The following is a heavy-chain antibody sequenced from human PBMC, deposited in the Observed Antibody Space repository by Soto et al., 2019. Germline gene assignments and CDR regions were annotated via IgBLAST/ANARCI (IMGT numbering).Heavy chain of an antibody. CDR1: GVTFRSYA. Sequence: SVKVSFKASGVTFRSYAISSVRQAPGQGLELMGVIIPIVGTANYAQKFQGRVTITAEESTSTAYMELRSLRSEDTAVYYCTPYYYDSSGYYVDYWGQGTLVTVSS. CDR3: TPYYYDSSGYYVDY. CDR2: IIPIVGTA. V-gene: IGHV1-69*13. J-gene: IGHJ4*02. D-gene: IGHD3-22*01.